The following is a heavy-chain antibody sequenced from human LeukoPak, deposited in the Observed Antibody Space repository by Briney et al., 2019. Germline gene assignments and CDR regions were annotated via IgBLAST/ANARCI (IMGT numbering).Heavy chain of an antibody. Sequence: SETLSLTCSVAGGSMSIYYWNWIRQPPGKGLEWIGYVSYSGSTNYNTSLKSRVTISVDTSKNQFSLKLSSVTAVDTAVYYCASLSRVAGTFSEFLFWGQGTLVTVSS. D-gene: IGHD2-15*01. J-gene: IGHJ4*02. V-gene: IGHV4-59*01. CDR2: VSYSGST. CDR1: GGSMSIYY. CDR3: ASLSRVAGTFSEFLF.